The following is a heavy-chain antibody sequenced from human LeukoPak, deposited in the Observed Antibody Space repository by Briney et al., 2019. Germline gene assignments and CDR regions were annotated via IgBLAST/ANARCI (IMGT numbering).Heavy chain of an antibody. CDR2: IIPIFGTA. CDR1: GGTFSSYA. CDR3: ARRGYDYAGWFDP. D-gene: IGHD5-12*01. Sequence: EASVKVSCKASGGTFSSYAISWVRQAPGQGLEWMGGIIPIFGTANYAQKFQGRVTITADESTSTAYMELSSLRSEDTAVYYCARRGYDYAGWFDPWGQGTLVTVSS. V-gene: IGHV1-69*01. J-gene: IGHJ5*02.